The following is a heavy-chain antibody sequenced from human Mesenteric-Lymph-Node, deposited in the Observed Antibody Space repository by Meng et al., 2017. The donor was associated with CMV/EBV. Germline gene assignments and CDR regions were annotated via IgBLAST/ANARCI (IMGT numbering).Heavy chain of an antibody. V-gene: IGHV2-5*01. CDR1: GFSLNTTTVG. D-gene: IGHD4-11*01. J-gene: IGHJ4*02. Sequence: CTFPGFSLNTTTVGVGWIRQPPGKALEWLALIYWTDDKLYSPSLKTRLTITQGASKSQVVLTMTNMAPEDTATYFCAHSGADSNFVDWGQGTLVTVSS. CDR2: IYWTDDK. CDR3: AHSGADSNFVD.